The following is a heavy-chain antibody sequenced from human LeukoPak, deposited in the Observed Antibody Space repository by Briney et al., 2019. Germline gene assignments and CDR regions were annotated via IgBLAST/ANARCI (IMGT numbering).Heavy chain of an antibody. CDR2: ISGSGGER. CDR1: GFTFSNYG. D-gene: IGHD3-10*01. V-gene: IGHV3-23*01. CDR3: AKDYYALLWFGEFNRKYYFDY. Sequence: GGSLRLSCAASGFTFSNYGMSWVRRAPGKGLQWVSGISGSGGERYCRECVEGRFTIYRDNSKNTLYLQMNSLRAEDTDVYYCAKDYYALLWFGEFNRKYYFDYWGQGTLVTVSS. J-gene: IGHJ4*02.